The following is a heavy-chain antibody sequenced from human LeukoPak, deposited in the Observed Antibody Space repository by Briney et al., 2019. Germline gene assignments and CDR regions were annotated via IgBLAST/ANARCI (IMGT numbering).Heavy chain of an antibody. V-gene: IGHV3-23*01. J-gene: IGHJ4*02. Sequence: GGSLRLSCAASGFTFSNYAMSWVRQAPGKGLDWVSAISGSGGSTYYADSVKGRFTISRDNAKNSLYLQMNSLRAEDTAVYYCARDLNYDSTYFDYWGQGTLVTVSS. D-gene: IGHD3-22*01. CDR3: ARDLNYDSTYFDY. CDR2: ISGSGGST. CDR1: GFTFSNYA.